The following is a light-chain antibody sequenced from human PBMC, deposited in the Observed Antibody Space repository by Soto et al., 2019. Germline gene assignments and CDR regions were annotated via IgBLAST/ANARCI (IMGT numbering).Light chain of an antibody. CDR1: QSVTNNY. J-gene: IGKJ1*01. CDR2: GAS. V-gene: IGKV3-20*01. Sequence: EITLKQSPGTLSSCPGERVTLSCRASQSVTNNYLAWYQQKPGQSPRLLIFGASIRDTGLPDRFSGGGSGTDFSLTISRLEPEDSAVYYCQQYGSWTFGQGTKVDIK. CDR3: QQYGSWT.